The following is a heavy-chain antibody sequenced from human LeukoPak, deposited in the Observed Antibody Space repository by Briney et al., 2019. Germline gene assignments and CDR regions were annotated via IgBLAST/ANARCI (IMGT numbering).Heavy chain of an antibody. CDR1: GYIFTGYY. CDR2: INPNSGGT. CDR3: ARRIQLWYAFDI. V-gene: IGHV1-2*02. D-gene: IGHD5-18*01. Sequence: ASVKVSCKASGYIFTGYYMHWVRQAPGQGLEWMGWINPNSGGTNYAKKFQGRVTMTRDTSINTAYMELSRLRSDDTAVYYCARRIQLWYAFDIWGQGTMGTVSS. J-gene: IGHJ3*02.